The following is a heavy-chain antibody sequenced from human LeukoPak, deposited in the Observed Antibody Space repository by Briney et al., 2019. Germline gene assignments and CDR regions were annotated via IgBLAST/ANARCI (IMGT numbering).Heavy chain of an antibody. V-gene: IGHV4-30-2*01. CDR1: GGSISSGDYS. CDR2: IYHSGST. D-gene: IGHD3-3*01. J-gene: IGHJ3*02. Sequence: SETLSLTCAVSGGSISSGDYSWSWIRQPPGKGLEWIGYIYHSGSTYSNPSLKSRVTISVDTSKNQFSLKLSSVTAADTTVYYCAREGPYYDFWSGYYILSAFDIWGQGTMVTVSS. CDR3: AREGPYYDFWSGYYILSAFDI.